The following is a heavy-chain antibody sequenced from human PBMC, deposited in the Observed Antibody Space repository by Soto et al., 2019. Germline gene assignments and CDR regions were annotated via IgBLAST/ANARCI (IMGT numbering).Heavy chain of an antibody. V-gene: IGHV3-23*01. D-gene: IGHD3-16*01. CDR3: AKDYAHYYGMDV. J-gene: IGHJ6*02. CDR1: GFTVSSYA. Sequence: GGSLRLSCAASGFTVSSYAMSWVRQAPGKGLEWVSAISGSGGSTYYADSVKGRFTISRDNSKNTLYLQMNSLRAEDTAVYYCAKDYAHYYGMDVWGQGTTVTVSS. CDR2: ISGSGGST.